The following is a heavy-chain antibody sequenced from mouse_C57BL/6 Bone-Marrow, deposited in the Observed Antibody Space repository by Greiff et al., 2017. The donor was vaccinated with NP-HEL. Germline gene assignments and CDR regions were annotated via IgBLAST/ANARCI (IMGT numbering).Heavy chain of an antibody. V-gene: IGHV1-4*01. Sequence: QVHVKQSGAELARPGASVKMSCKASGYTFTSYTMHWVKQRPGQGLEWIGYINPSSGYTKYNQKFKDKATLTADKSSSTAYMQLSSLTSEDSAVYYCARSFFFAYWGQGTLVTVSA. CDR3: ARSFFFAY. CDR2: INPSSGYT. J-gene: IGHJ3*01. CDR1: GYTFTSYT.